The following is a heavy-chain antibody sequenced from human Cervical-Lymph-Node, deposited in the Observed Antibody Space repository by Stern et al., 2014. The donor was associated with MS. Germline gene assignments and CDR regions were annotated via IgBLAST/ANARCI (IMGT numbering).Heavy chain of an antibody. CDR1: GFTFDDYA. J-gene: IGHJ6*02. CDR2: IRWNSGSI. Sequence: VQLVESGGGLVQPGRSLRLSCAASGFTFDDYAMHWVRQAPGKGLEWVSGIRWNSGSIGYADSVKGRFTISRDNAKNSLYLQMNSLRAEDTALYYCAKDRIAARTYGMDVWGQGTTVTVSS. D-gene: IGHD6-6*01. CDR3: AKDRIAARTYGMDV. V-gene: IGHV3-9*01.